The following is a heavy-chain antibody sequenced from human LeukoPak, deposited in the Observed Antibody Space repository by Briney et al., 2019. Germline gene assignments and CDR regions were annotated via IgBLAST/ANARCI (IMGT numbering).Heavy chain of an antibody. V-gene: IGHV4-34*01. Sequence: PSETLSLACAVYGGSFSGYYWSWMRQPPGKGLEWIGEINHSGSTNYNPSLKSRVTISVDTSKNQFSLKLSSVTAADTAVYYCARQQYDSSGYYPRVLGYWGQGTLVTVSS. CDR3: ARQQYDSSGYYPRVLGY. CDR1: GGSFSGYY. J-gene: IGHJ4*02. CDR2: INHSGST. D-gene: IGHD3-22*01.